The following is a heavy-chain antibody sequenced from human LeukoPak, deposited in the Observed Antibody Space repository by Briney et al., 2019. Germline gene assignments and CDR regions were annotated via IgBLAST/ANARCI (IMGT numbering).Heavy chain of an antibody. Sequence: SETLSLTCTVSGGSISSYCWSWIRQPPGKGLEWIGYIYTSGSTNYNPSLKSRVTISVDTSKNQFSLKLSSVTAADTAVYYCARGQYYFDYWGQGTLVTVSS. V-gene: IGHV4-4*09. CDR1: GGSISSYC. CDR3: ARGQYYFDY. J-gene: IGHJ4*02. CDR2: IYTSGST.